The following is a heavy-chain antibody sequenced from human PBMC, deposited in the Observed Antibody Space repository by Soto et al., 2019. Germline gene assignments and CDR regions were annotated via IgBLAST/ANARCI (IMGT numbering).Heavy chain of an antibody. J-gene: IGHJ4*01. CDR1: GYTCTAHN. D-gene: IGHD2-8*01. CDR3: VRYGVAAAY. Sequence: SVEVSFKASGYTCTAHNINWVRQATGQGLEWMGWMNPNSGTTGYAQKFQDRITLTRDTPKTTAYMELSSLTSDDTAVYFCVRYGVAAAYWAQGTQVIVSS. CDR2: MNPNSGTT. V-gene: IGHV1-8*02.